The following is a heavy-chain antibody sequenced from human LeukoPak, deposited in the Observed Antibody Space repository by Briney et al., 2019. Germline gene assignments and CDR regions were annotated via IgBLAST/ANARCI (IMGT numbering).Heavy chain of an antibody. Sequence: ASVKVSCKASGYTFSSYDINWVRQATGQGLEWMGWMNPSSGNTGNAQRFQGRVTMTRNTSISTAYMELSSLRSEDTAVFYCARRVLLYDILTAYSRYYCYYMDVWGRGTTVTISS. CDR3: ARRVLLYDILTAYSRYYCYYMDV. D-gene: IGHD3-9*01. V-gene: IGHV1-8*01. CDR1: GYTFSSYD. J-gene: IGHJ6*03. CDR2: MNPSSGNT.